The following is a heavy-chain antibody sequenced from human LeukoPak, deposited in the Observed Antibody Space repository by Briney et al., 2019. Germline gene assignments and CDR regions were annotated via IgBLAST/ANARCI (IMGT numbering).Heavy chain of an antibody. CDR2: IYNSGNIGST. V-gene: IGHV4-59*01. J-gene: IGHJ4*02. CDR3: ARVARCTSCFDVDY. D-gene: IGHD2-2*01. Sequence: SETLSLTCAVSGGSISSYYWNWIRQPPGKGLEWIGYIYNSGNIGSTNYNPSLKSRVTISVDTSKNSFSLRLSSLAAADTAVYYCARVARCTSCFDVDYWGQGTLVTVSS. CDR1: GGSISSYY.